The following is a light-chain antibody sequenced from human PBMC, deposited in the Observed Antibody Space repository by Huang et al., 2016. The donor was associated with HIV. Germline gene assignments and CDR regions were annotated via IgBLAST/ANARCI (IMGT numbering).Light chain of an antibody. J-gene: IGKJ3*01. CDR1: QTILHDSDSRNY. CDR3: QQYYSSPFT. CDR2: WAS. Sequence: DIVMTQSPDSLAVSLGERATINCKSSQTILHDSDSRNYVAWYQQKPGQPPKRLIHWASIRKSGVPDRFIGSGSGTDFTLTISSLQAEDVAVYYCQQYYSSPFTFGPGTNVDI. V-gene: IGKV4-1*01.